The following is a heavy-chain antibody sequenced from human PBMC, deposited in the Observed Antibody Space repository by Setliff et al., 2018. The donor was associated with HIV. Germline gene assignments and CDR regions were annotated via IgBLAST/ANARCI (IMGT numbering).Heavy chain of an antibody. D-gene: IGHD1-26*01. Sequence: PGGSLRLSCAASGFSFGTYSMNWVRQAPGKGLEWVSYISGGSDLKDYADSVKGRFTISRDNAKNSLSLQMNSLRAEDTAVYYCARDYRWAFDYWGQGILVTVSS. CDR3: ARDYRWAFDY. V-gene: IGHV3-48*01. CDR1: GFSFGTYS. CDR2: ISGGSDLK. J-gene: IGHJ4*02.